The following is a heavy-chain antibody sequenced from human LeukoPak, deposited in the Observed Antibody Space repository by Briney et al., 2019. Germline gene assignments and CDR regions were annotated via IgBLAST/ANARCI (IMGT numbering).Heavy chain of an antibody. CDR2: ISGSGGST. D-gene: IGHD2-15*01. Sequence: GGSLRLSCAASGFTFSSYAMSWVRQAPGKGLEWVSAISGSGGSTYYADSVKGRFTISRDNSKNTLYLQMNSLGAEDTAVYYCAKRVVAATRPYYYGMDVWGQGTTVTVSS. V-gene: IGHV3-23*01. CDR1: GFTFSSYA. J-gene: IGHJ6*02. CDR3: AKRVVAATRPYYYGMDV.